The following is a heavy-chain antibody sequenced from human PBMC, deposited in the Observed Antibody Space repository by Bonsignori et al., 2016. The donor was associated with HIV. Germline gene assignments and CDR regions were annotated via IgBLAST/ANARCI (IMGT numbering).Heavy chain of an antibody. Sequence: VRQMPGKGLEWMAIISPRDSETKYSPSFQGQVTISADKSINTVYLQWSSLKSSDTAIYYCARRVGRSAYISIPGNFDYWGQGALVTVSS. V-gene: IGHV5-51*01. CDR2: ISPRDSET. CDR3: ARRVGRSAYISIPGNFDY. J-gene: IGHJ4*02. D-gene: IGHD5-24*01.